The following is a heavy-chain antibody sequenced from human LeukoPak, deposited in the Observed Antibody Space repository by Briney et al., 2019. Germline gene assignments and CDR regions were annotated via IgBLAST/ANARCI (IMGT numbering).Heavy chain of an antibody. J-gene: IGHJ4*02. V-gene: IGHV3-30*18. Sequence: GGSLRLSCAASGFTFSSYGMHWVRQAPGKGLEWVAVISYDGSSKYYADSVKGRFTISRDNSKNTLYLRMNSLRAEDTAVYYCAKDSKQWLGPGKVDYWGQGTLVTVSS. D-gene: IGHD6-19*01. CDR2: ISYDGSSK. CDR1: GFTFSSYG. CDR3: AKDSKQWLGPGKVDY.